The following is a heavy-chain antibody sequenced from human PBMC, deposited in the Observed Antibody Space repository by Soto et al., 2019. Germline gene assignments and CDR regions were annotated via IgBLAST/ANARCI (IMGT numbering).Heavy chain of an antibody. CDR2: ISAYNGNT. D-gene: IGHD3-22*01. V-gene: IGHV1-18*01. Sequence: ASVKVSCKASGYTFTSYGISWVRQAPGQGLEWMGWISAYNGNTNYAQKPQGRVTMTTDTSTSTACMELRSLRSDDTAVYYCARVSIPAYYYDSSGYYIMPGSYWGQGTLVTVSS. J-gene: IGHJ4*02. CDR3: ARVSIPAYYYDSSGYYIMPGSY. CDR1: GYTFTSYG.